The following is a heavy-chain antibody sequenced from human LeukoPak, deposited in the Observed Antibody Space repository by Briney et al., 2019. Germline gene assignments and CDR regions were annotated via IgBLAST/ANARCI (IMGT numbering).Heavy chain of an antibody. V-gene: IGHV3-64D*09. CDR2: ISDSGGST. CDR3: VRGYSFGPYGMDV. J-gene: IGHJ6*02. CDR1: GFPFSSYA. D-gene: IGHD2-15*01. Sequence: TGGSLRLSCSASGFPFSSYAMHWVRQAPGKGLEYVSAISDSGGSTHYADSVKGRFTISRDNSKNTLYLQMSSLRAEDTAVYLCVRGYSFGPYGMDVWGQGTTVTVSS.